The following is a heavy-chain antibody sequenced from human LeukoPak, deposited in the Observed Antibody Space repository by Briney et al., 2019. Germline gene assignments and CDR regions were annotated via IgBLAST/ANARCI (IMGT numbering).Heavy chain of an antibody. Sequence: PGRSLRLSCAASGFTFSSYGMHWVRQAPGKGLEWVAVIWYDGSNKYYADSVKGRFTISRDNSKNTLYLQMNSLRAEDTAVYYCASGAYCSSTSCYVEVGRFDYWGREPWSPSPQ. V-gene: IGHV3-33*01. CDR2: IWYDGSNK. D-gene: IGHD2-2*01. J-gene: IGHJ4*02. CDR3: ASGAYCSSTSCYVEVGRFDY. CDR1: GFTFSSYG.